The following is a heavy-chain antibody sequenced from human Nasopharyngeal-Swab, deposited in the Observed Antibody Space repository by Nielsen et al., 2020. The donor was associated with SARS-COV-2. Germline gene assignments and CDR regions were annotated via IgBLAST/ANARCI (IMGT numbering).Heavy chain of an antibody. CDR3: ARVSRYYYMDV. V-gene: IGHV4-31*02. Sequence: WTRQPPGKGLEWIGYIYYSGSTYYNPSLKSRVTISVDTSKNQFSLKLSSVTAADTAVYYCARVSRYYYMDVWGKGTTVTVSS. CDR2: IYYSGST. J-gene: IGHJ6*03.